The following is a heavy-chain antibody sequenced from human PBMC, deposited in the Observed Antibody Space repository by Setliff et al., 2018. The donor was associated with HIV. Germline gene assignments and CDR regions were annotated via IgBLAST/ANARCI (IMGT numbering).Heavy chain of an antibody. CDR1: GYTFTGYY. Sequence: ASVKVSCKASGYTFTGYYMHWVRQAPGQGLEWMGWIKANGVDTEFAQKFQVRDTSISTAYMELNSLRSDDTAVYYCATAGGRSWFDPWGPGTLVTVSS. D-gene: IGHD3-16*01. J-gene: IGHJ5*02. CDR2: IKANGVDT. CDR3: ATAGGRSWFDP. V-gene: IGHV1-2*02.